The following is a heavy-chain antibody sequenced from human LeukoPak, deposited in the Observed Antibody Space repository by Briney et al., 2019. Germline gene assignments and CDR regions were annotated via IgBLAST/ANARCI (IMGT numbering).Heavy chain of an antibody. D-gene: IGHD2-2*02. J-gene: IGHJ6*03. CDR3: ASLGPYCSSTSCYRFGPYYYYMDV. CDR2: INPNSGGT. Sequence: GASVKVSCKASGYTFTGYYMHWVRQAPGQGLEWMGRINPNSGGTNYAQKFQGRVTMTRDTSISIAYMELSRLRSDDTAVYYCASLGPYCSSTSCYRFGPYYYYMDVWGKGTTVTVSS. CDR1: GYTFTGYY. V-gene: IGHV1-2*06.